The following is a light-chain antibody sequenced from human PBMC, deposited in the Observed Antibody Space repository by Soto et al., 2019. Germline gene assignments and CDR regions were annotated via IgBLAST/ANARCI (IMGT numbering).Light chain of an antibody. CDR1: QGINSD. Sequence: DIQLTQSPSFLSAFVGDRVSITCRARQGINSDLAWYQQKPGTAPKLLIYAASTLRSGVPSRFSGSASGREFILTISSLQPEDCATYFCQQLNSYTPTFGGGTKVEI. CDR2: AAS. V-gene: IGKV1-9*01. J-gene: IGKJ4*01. CDR3: QQLNSYTPT.